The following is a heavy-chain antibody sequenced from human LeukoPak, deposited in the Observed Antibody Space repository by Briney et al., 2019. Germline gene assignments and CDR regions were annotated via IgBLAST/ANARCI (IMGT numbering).Heavy chain of an antibody. CDR2: IRSKANSYAT. J-gene: IGHJ4*02. V-gene: IGHV3-73*01. CDR1: GFTFSGSA. D-gene: IGHD3-9*01. CDR3: TRHRAFYDILTGPFDY. Sequence: PGGSLRLSCAASGFTFSGSAMHWVRQASGKGLEWVGRIRSKANSYATAYAASVKGRFTISRDDSKNTAYLQMNSLKTEDTAVYYCTRHRAFYDILTGPFDYWGQGTLVTVSS.